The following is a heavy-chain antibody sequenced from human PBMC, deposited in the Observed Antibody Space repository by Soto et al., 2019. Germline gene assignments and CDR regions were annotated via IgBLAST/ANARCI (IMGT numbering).Heavy chain of an antibody. V-gene: IGHV4-34*01. J-gene: IGHJ4*02. CDR2: INHSGST. CDR3: ARSGTMVRGVTDY. D-gene: IGHD3-10*01. CDR1: GGSFIGYY. Sequence: SETLSLTCAFYGGSFIGYYWSWIRQPPGKGLEWIGEINHSGSTNYNPSLKSRVTISVDTSKNQFSLKLSSVTAADTAVYYCARSGTMVRGVTDYWGQGTLVTVSS.